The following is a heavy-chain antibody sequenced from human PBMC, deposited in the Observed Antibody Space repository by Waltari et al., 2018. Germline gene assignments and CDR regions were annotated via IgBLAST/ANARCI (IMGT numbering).Heavy chain of an antibody. V-gene: IGHV3-23*04. J-gene: IGHJ5*02. Sequence: EVQLVDSGGDLVHPGGSLRLSCAASGFMFSNYDMTWVRQAPGKGLEWVSSVSGNGATTYYADSVRGRFTISRDNSENTLYLQMDRLRADDTAVYYCAKDFDTSGYFPLGSWGQGTLVTVSS. CDR1: GFMFSNYD. CDR3: AKDFDTSGYFPLGS. CDR2: VSGNGATT. D-gene: IGHD3-22*01.